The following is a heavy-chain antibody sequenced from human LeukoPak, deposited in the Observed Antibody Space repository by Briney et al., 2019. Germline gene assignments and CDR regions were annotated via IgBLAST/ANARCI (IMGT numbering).Heavy chain of an antibody. V-gene: IGHV4-34*01. CDR2: INHSGST. J-gene: IGHJ6*03. D-gene: IGHD3-3*01. CDR3: AREVFGVVTPGHYYYMDV. Sequence: SETLSLACAVYGGSFSGYYWSWIRQPPGKGLEWIGEINHSGSTNYNPSLKSRVTISVDTSKNQFSLKLSSVTAADTAVYYCAREVFGVVTPGHYYYMDVWGKGTTVTVSS. CDR1: GGSFSGYY.